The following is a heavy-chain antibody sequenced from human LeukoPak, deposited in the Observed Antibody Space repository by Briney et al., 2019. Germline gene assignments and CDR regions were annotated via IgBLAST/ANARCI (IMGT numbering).Heavy chain of an antibody. CDR3: ARDRMGVGATIDAFDI. CDR1: GYTFTSYG. Sequence: ASVKVSFKASGYTFTSYGISWVRPARGQGLEWMGWISAYNGKTNYAQRLQGRVTVTTDTSTSTAYMELRSLRSDDTAVYYCARDRMGVGATIDAFDIWPQGTRHSVFS. CDR2: ISAYNGKT. D-gene: IGHD1-26*01. J-gene: IGHJ3*02. V-gene: IGHV1-18*01.